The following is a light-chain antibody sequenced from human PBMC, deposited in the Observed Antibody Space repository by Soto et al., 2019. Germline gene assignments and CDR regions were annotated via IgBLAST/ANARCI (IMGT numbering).Light chain of an antibody. J-gene: IGKJ5*01. CDR3: QQYGRSTRIR. CDR1: QSVRNNY. CDR2: GAS. Sequence: ENVLTQSPGTLSLSPGERATLSCRASQSVRNNYLAWYQQKPGQAPRPLIYGASSRATGIPDRFSGSGSGTDFTLTISRLEPDDFAVYYCQQYGRSTRIRFCQGTRLEIK. V-gene: IGKV3-20*01.